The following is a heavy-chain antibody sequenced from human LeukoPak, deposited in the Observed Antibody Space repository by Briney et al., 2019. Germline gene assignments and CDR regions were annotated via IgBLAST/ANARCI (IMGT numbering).Heavy chain of an antibody. V-gene: IGHV1-18*01. D-gene: IGHD1-26*01. CDR2: INAYNGNT. J-gene: IGHJ3*02. CDR3: ARNRDYSGSYNDTFDI. CDR1: GYVFSIYG. Sequence: ASVKVSCKASGYVFSIYGISWVRQAPGQGLEWMGWINAYNGNTDYAQKLQGRVTMTTDTSTSTAYMELRSLRSDDTAVYYCARNRDYSGSYNDTFDIWGRGTMVTVSS.